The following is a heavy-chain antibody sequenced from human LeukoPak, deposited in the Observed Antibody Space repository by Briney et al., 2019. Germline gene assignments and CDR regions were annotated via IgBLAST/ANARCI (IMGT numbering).Heavy chain of an antibody. D-gene: IGHD6-13*01. V-gene: IGHV4-39*07. CDR2: IYYSGST. Sequence: PSETLSLTCTVSGGSISSSSYYWGWIRQPPGKGLEWIGSIYYSGSTNYNPSLKSRVTISVDKSKNQFSLKLSSVTAADTAVYYCASGYSSSLKVDYWGQGTLVTVSS. CDR3: ASGYSSSLKVDY. J-gene: IGHJ4*02. CDR1: GGSISSSSYY.